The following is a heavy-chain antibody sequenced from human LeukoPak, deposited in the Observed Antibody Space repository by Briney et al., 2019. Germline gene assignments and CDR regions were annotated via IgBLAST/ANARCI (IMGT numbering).Heavy chain of an antibody. Sequence: SVKVSCKASGGTFSSYAISWVRQAPGQGVEWMGGISPIFGTANYAQKFQGRVTITADESTSAAYMELSSLRSEDTAVYYCARGWSGYPDIDYWGQGTLVTVSS. CDR1: GGTFSSYA. V-gene: IGHV1-69*13. CDR2: ISPIFGTA. D-gene: IGHD3-3*01. J-gene: IGHJ4*02. CDR3: ARGWSGYPDIDY.